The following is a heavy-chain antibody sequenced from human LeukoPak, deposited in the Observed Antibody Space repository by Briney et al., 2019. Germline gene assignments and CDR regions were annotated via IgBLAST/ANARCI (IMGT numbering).Heavy chain of an antibody. J-gene: IGHJ4*02. V-gene: IGHV4-39*01. CDR2: INYSGST. D-gene: IGHD3-10*01. Sequence: SETLSLTCTVSGGSVSSTAYFWSWIRQPPGKGLEWIASINYSGSTYYNPSLKSRVTISVDTSENQFSLKLSSVTAADTAVYYCARYVVYGSGKYYFDYWGQGTLVTVSS. CDR3: ARYVVYGSGKYYFDY. CDR1: GGSVSSTAYF.